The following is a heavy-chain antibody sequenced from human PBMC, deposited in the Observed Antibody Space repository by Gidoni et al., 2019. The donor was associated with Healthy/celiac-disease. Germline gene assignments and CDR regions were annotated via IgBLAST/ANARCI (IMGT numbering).Heavy chain of an antibody. CDR2: IYTSGST. CDR3: ARGRPAGYSSTLFDY. V-gene: IGHV4-61*02. CDR1: GGSISSGSYY. Sequence: QVQLQESGPGLGKPSQTLSLTCTVSGGSISSGSYYWSWIRQPAGKGLEWIGRIYTSGSTNYNPSLKSRVTISVDTSKNQFPLKLSSVTAADTAVYYCARGRPAGYSSTLFDYWGQGTLVTVSS. D-gene: IGHD6-13*01. J-gene: IGHJ4*02.